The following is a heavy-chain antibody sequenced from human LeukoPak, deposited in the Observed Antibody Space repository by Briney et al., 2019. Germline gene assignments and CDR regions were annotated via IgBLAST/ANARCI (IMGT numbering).Heavy chain of an antibody. CDR2: ISSSSSYI. CDR1: GSTFSSYS. D-gene: IGHD3-3*01. Sequence: GGSLRLSCAASGSTFSSYSMNWVRQAPGKGLEWVSSISSSSSYIYYADSVMGRFTISRDNAKNSLYLQMNSLRAEDTAVYYCARVYYDFWSGYYDYWGQGTLVTVSS. V-gene: IGHV3-21*01. J-gene: IGHJ4*02. CDR3: ARVYYDFWSGYYDY.